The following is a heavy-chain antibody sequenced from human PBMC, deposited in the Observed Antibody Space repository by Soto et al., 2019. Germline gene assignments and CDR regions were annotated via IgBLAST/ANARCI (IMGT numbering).Heavy chain of an antibody. D-gene: IGHD2-2*01. V-gene: IGHV3-53*01. CDR3: ARDSSGRYAWGMDA. Sequence: GGSLRLSCVVSVFTFSVNYMSWVRQAPGKGLEWVSGIYSGDTTYYAGSVKGRFAISRDSSKNTLYLQMNSLRAEDTAVYFCARDSSGRYAWGMDAWGRGTTVTVSS. CDR2: IYSGDTT. CDR1: VFTFSVNY. J-gene: IGHJ6*02.